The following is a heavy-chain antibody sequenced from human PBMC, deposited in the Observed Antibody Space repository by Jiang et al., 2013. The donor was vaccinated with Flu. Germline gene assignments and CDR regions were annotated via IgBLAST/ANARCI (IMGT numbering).Heavy chain of an antibody. CDR2: TYYRSKWSS. V-gene: IGHV6-1*01. CDR3: ARDTGTSMRYCGMDV. CDR1: GDSVSSNSAA. J-gene: IGHJ6*02. Sequence: SQTLSLTCAISGDSVSSNSAAWNWIRQSPSRGLEWLGRTYYRSKWSSDYAVSVKSRITINPDTSKNQFSPHLNSVTPEDTAVYYCARDTGTSMRYCGMDVWGQGTTVTVSS. D-gene: IGHD2/OR15-2a*01.